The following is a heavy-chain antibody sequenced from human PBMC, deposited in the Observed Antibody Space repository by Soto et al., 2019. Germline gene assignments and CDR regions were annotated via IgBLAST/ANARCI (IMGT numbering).Heavy chain of an antibody. CDR3: AKGYYYDSSGPTLFDD. J-gene: IGHJ4*02. CDR2: ISYDGSNK. D-gene: IGHD3-22*01. Sequence: GGSLRLSCAASGFTFSSYGMHWVRQAPGKGLEWVAVISYDGSNKYYADSVKGRFTISRDNSKNTLYLQMNSLRAEDTAVYYCAKGYYYDSSGPTLFDDWGQGTLVTVSS. CDR1: GFTFSSYG. V-gene: IGHV3-30*18.